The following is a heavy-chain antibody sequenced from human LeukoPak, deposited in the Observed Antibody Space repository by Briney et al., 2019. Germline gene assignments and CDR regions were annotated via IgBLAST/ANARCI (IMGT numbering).Heavy chain of an antibody. CDR3: ARGPSMVRGVIRTPNKNWFDP. CDR2: ISAYNGNT. Sequence: ASVKVSCKASGYTFTSYGISWVRQAPGQGLEWMGWISAYNGNTNYAQKLQGRVTMTTDTSTSTAYMELSSLRSEDTAVYYCARGPSMVRGVIRTPNKNWFDPWGQGTLVTVSS. J-gene: IGHJ5*02. CDR1: GYTFTSYG. V-gene: IGHV1-18*01. D-gene: IGHD3-10*01.